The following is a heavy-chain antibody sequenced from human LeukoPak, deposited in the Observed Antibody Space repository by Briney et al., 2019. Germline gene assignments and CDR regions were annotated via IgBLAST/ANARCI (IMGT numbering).Heavy chain of an antibody. V-gene: IGHV4-4*09. CDR2: IYTRGST. J-gene: IGHJ4*02. CDR3: ARQLYGGNSWIDC. D-gene: IGHD4-23*01. CDR1: GGSISSYY. Sequence: SETLSLTCAVSGGSISSYYWSWIRQPPGKGLEWIGYIYTRGSTNYNPSLESRVTISVDTSKNQFSLNLSSVTAADTAVYYCARQLYGGNSWIDCWGQGTLVTVSS.